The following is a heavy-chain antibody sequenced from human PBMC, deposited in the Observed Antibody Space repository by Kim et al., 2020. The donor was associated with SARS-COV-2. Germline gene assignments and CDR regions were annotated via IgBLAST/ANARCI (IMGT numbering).Heavy chain of an antibody. CDR1: GFTFSSYA. CDR2: ISGSGGST. CDR3: AKAGMATTGYFDY. V-gene: IGHV3-23*01. Sequence: GGSLRLSCAASGFTFSSYAMSWVRQAPGKGLEWVSAISGSGGSTYYADSVKGRFTISRDNSKNKLYLQMNSLRAEDTAVYYCAKAGMATTGYFDYWGQGTLVTVSS. J-gene: IGHJ4*02. D-gene: IGHD5-12*01.